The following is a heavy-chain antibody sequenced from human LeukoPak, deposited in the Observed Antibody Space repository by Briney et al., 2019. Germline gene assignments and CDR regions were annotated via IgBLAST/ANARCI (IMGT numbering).Heavy chain of an antibody. CDR1: GYSFTSYW. V-gene: IGHV5-51*01. Sequence: PGASLKISCKGSGYSFTSYWIGWVRQMPGKGLEWTGIIYPGDSDTRYSPSFQGQVTISADKSISTAYLQWSSLKASDTAMYYCARLGLGGRQLDNYYYYGMDVWGQGTTVTVSS. CDR2: IYPGDSDT. J-gene: IGHJ6*02. CDR3: ARLGLGGRQLDNYYYYGMDV. D-gene: IGHD6-13*01.